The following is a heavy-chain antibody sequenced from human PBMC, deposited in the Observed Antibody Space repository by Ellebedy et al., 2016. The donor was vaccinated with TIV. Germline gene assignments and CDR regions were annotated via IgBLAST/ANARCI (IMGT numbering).Heavy chain of an antibody. V-gene: IGHV4-39*01. CDR2: IYYSGST. J-gene: IGHJ6*02. CDR3: ASLYCSSTSCYGKDWYYYYGMDV. D-gene: IGHD2-2*01. CDR1: GGSISSSSYY. Sequence: SETLSLTCTVSGGSISSSSYYWGWIRQPPGTGLEWIGSIYYSGSTYYNPSLKRRVTISVDTSKNQFSLKLSSVTAADTAVYYCASLYCSSTSCYGKDWYYYYGMDVWGQGTTVTVSS.